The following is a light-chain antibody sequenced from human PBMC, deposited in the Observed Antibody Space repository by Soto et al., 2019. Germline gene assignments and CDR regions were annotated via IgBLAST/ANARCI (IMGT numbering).Light chain of an antibody. CDR2: AAS. CDR1: QGISNY. J-gene: IGKJ1*01. V-gene: IGKV1-27*01. Sequence: DIQMTQSPSSLSASVGDRVTITCRASQGISNYLAWYQQKPRKVPQLLIYAASTLQSGVPPRFSGSGSGTDFTLTISSLQPEDVATSYCQKYNYAPPWTFGQGTEVEVK. CDR3: QKYNYAPPWT.